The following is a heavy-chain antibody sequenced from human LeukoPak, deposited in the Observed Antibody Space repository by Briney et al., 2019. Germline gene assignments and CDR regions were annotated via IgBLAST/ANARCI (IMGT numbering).Heavy chain of an antibody. J-gene: IGHJ3*02. CDR2: INHSGST. CDR3: ARGRETKAWIQLWLGHAFDI. Sequence: PSETLSLTCTVSGYSISSGYYWSWIRRPPGKGLEWIGEINHSGSTNYNPSLKSRVTISVDTSKNQFSLKLSSVTAADTAVYYCARGRETKAWIQLWLGHAFDIWGQGTMVTVSS. D-gene: IGHD5-18*01. V-gene: IGHV4-38-2*02. CDR1: GYSISSGYY.